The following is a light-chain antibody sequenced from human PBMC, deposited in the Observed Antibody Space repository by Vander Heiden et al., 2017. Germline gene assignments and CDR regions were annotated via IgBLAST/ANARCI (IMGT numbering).Light chain of an antibody. CDR3: LQHGTLPAT. J-gene: IGKJ1*01. Sequence: EIVLTQSPGTLSWSPGERATLSCRASHYITSDFLAWYQQKPGQATRLLIYDATGRAAGIAGRFSGSGSGTAFTLSISRLEPEDFAVYYCLQHGTLPATFGQGTKVEI. CDR2: DAT. CDR1: HYITSDF. V-gene: IGKV3-20*01.